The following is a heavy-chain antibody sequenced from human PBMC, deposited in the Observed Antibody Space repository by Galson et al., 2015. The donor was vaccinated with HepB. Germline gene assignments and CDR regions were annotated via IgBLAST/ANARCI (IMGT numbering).Heavy chain of an antibody. D-gene: IGHD3-10*01. Sequence: SLRLSCAASGFNFEDYNMHWVRQTPGKGLEWVSLISGDGVTTYYADSVKGRFTISRDNSKNSLYLQMRSLRTEDTALYYCAKPYNYYGSGSYYDYWGQGTLVTVSS. CDR2: ISGDGVTT. CDR3: AKPYNYYGSGSYYDY. CDR1: GFNFEDYN. J-gene: IGHJ4*02. V-gene: IGHV3-43*01.